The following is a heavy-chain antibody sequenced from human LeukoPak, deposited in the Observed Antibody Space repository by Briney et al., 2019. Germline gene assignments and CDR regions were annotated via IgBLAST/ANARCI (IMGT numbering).Heavy chain of an antibody. D-gene: IGHD4-17*01. CDR3: ARDYGDYSYYFDY. Sequence: GGSLRLSCAASGFTFSSYWMRWVRQAPGKGLVWVSRINSDGSSTSYADSVKGRFAISRDNAKNTLYLQMNSLRAEDTAVYYCARDYGDYSYYFDYWGQGTLVTVSS. J-gene: IGHJ4*02. CDR2: INSDGSST. V-gene: IGHV3-74*01. CDR1: GFTFSSYW.